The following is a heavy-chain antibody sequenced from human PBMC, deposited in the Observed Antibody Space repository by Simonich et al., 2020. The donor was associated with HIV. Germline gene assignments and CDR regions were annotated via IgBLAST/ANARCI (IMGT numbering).Heavy chain of an antibody. D-gene: IGHD2-21*02. CDR1: GGSFSGYY. V-gene: IGHV4-34*01. Sequence: GAGLWKPSETLSLTCAVYGGSFSGYYWSWIRQPPGKGLEWIGEINHSGSTNYNTPLKSLGTISVDTSKNQFSLKLSSVTAADTAVYYCAGCGGDCYHFDYWGQGTLVTVSS. J-gene: IGHJ4*02. CDR2: INHSGST. CDR3: AGCGGDCYHFDY.